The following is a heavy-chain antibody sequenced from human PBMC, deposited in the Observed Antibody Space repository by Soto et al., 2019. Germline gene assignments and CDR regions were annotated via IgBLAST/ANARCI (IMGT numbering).Heavy chain of an antibody. J-gene: IGHJ5*02. D-gene: IGHD2-15*01. Sequence: LSLTCAGYGGSFSGYYWSWIRQPPGKGLEWIGEINHSGSTNYNPSLKSRVTISVDTSKNQFSLKLSSVTAADTAVYYCARGPDIVVVVAASRWFDPWGQGTLGTVSS. CDR1: GGSFSGYY. CDR2: INHSGST. V-gene: IGHV4-34*01. CDR3: ARGPDIVVVVAASRWFDP.